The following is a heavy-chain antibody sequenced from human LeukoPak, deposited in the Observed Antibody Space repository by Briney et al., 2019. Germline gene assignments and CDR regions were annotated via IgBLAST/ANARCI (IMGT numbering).Heavy chain of an antibody. D-gene: IGHD3-9*01. CDR3: ATNMGGPTHYDILTGSTVGDY. CDR1: GYTLTELS. Sequence: ASVKVSCKVSGYTLTELSMHWVRQAPGKGLEWMGGFDPEDGETIYAQKFQGRVTMTEDTSTDTAYMELSSLRSEDTAVYYCATNMGGPTHYDILTGSTVGDYWGQGTLVTVSS. J-gene: IGHJ4*02. V-gene: IGHV1-24*01. CDR2: FDPEDGET.